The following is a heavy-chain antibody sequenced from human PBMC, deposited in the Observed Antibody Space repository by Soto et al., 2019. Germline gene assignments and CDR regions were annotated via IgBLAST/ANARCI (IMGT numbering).Heavy chain of an antibody. CDR1: GFTFSSYW. CDR2: IDNAGSVT. Sequence: QTGGSLRLSCAASGFTFSSYWMHWVRQTPGKGLVWVSRIDNAGSVTTHADSVKGRFTISRDNAKNTLYLQMNSLRAEDTAVYYCARDQTVAGPTTFDYCGQGTLVTVSS. D-gene: IGHD6-19*01. CDR3: ARDQTVAGPTTFDY. J-gene: IGHJ4*02. V-gene: IGHV3-74*01.